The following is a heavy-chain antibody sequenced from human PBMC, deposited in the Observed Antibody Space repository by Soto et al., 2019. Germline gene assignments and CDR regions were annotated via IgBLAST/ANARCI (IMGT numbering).Heavy chain of an antibody. CDR1: GGSISTYY. CDR2: IYYSGGT. Sequence: QVQLQESGPGLVKPSETLSLTCTVSGGSISTYYWSWIRQPPGKGLEWIGYIYYSGGTNYSPSLASRVTISVATSKNHFSLKLRSATAADTAVYYCARQSGGYYYYGMDVWGQGTTVTVSS. V-gene: IGHV4-59*08. D-gene: IGHD1-26*01. CDR3: ARQSGGYYYYGMDV. J-gene: IGHJ6*02.